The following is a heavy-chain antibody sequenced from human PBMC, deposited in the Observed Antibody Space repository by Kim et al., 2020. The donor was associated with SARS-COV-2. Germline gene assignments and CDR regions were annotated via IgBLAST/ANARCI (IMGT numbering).Heavy chain of an antibody. CDR1: GGSVNSYS. CDR2: IYSTGRT. J-gene: IGHJ4*02. Sequence: SETLSLTCTVSGGSVNSYSWTWIRQPPGKGLEWVGYIYSTGRTEYNPSPKRRVTISVDTAKDQFSLRLTSVTAADTAVYFCAREDHYGAGGAYVEHWGRGTLDAVSS. D-gene: IGHD3-10*01. CDR3: AREDHYGAGGAYVEH. V-gene: IGHV4-59*02.